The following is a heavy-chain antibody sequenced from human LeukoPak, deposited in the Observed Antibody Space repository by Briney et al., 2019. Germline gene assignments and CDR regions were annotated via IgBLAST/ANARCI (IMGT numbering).Heavy chain of an antibody. D-gene: IGHD3-22*01. CDR3: ARDTPHNAEHMIVVSRENEGAFDI. J-gene: IGHJ3*02. Sequence: SETLSLTCTVSGGSISSSSYYWGWIRQPPGKGLEWIGSIYYSGSTYYNPSLKSRVTISVDTSKNQFSLKLSSVTAADTAVYYCARDTPHNAEHMIVVSRENEGAFDIWGQGTMVTVSS. CDR1: GGSISSSSYY. V-gene: IGHV4-39*07. CDR2: IYYSGST.